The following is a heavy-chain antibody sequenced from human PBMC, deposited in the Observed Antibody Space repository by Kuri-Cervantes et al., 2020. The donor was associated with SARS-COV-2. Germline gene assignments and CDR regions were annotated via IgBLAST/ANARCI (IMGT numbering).Heavy chain of an antibody. J-gene: IGHJ1*01. CDR2: IKQDGSEK. Sequence: GGSLRLSCAASGFTFSSYWMSWVRQAPGKGLEWVANIKQDGSEKYYVDSVKGRFTISGDNAKNSLYLQMNSLRAEDTAVYYCARGPYYYGSGSYWFGGYVQHWGQGTLVTVSS. D-gene: IGHD3-10*01. CDR1: GFTFSSYW. V-gene: IGHV3-7*01. CDR3: ARGPYYYGSGSYWFGGYVQH.